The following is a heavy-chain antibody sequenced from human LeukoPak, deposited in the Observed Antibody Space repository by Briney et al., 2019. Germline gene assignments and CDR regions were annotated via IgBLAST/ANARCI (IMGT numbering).Heavy chain of an antibody. Sequence: GGSLRLSCAASGFTFSSYEMNWVRQAPGKGLEWVSYISSSGTTIYYADSVKGRLTISRDNARNSLFLQMNSLRAEDTAVYYCARDRGNSLDYWGQGVLVIVSS. CDR1: GFTFSSYE. CDR2: ISSSGTTI. V-gene: IGHV3-48*03. J-gene: IGHJ4*02. D-gene: IGHD4-23*01. CDR3: ARDRGNSLDY.